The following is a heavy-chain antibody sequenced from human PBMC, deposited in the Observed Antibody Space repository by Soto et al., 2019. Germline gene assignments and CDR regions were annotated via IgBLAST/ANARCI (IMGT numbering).Heavy chain of an antibody. D-gene: IGHD2-2*01. Sequence: PGGSLRLSCAASGFTFSSYGMHWVRQAPGKGLEWVAVISYDGSNKYYADSVKGRFTISRDNSKNTLYLQMNSLRAEDTAVYYCAKDLEDIVVVPAAPGYYYYGMDVWGQGTTVTVSS. J-gene: IGHJ6*02. CDR2: ISYDGSNK. V-gene: IGHV3-30*18. CDR3: AKDLEDIVVVPAAPGYYYYGMDV. CDR1: GFTFSSYG.